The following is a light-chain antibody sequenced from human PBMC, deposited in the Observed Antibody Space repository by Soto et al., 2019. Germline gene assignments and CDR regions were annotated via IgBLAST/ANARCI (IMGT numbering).Light chain of an antibody. CDR2: GAS. CDR3: QQYNQWPLYT. V-gene: IGKV3-15*01. Sequence: EIVMTQSPATLSVSPGEGATLSCRGSQSVSGNLAWYQQKPGQAPRLLIYGASTRATGIPARFSGGGSGTDSTLTISSLQSEDFAIYYCQQYNQWPLYTFGQGTKLEI. CDR1: QSVSGN. J-gene: IGKJ2*01.